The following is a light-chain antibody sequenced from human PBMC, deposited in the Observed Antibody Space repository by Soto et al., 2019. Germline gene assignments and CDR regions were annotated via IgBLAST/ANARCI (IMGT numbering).Light chain of an antibody. CDR3: QSYDGSLSGWV. Sequence: QPVLTQPPSVSGAPGQRVTISCTGNSSNIGAGYGVHWYQQLPGTAPKLLIYVNSNRPSGVPDRFSGSKSGTSASLAITGRQDADEDDYYCQSYDGSLSGWVFGGGTKLTVL. J-gene: IGLJ3*02. V-gene: IGLV1-40*01. CDR1: SSNIGAGYG. CDR2: VNS.